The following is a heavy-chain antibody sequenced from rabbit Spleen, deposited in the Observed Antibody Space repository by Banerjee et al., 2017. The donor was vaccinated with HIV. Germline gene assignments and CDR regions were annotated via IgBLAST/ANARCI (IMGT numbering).Heavy chain of an antibody. V-gene: IGHV1S40*01. CDR1: GFSFSSNYY. J-gene: IGHJ4*01. CDR3: ARGPTMTMVIDYFNL. CDR2: IGAGSSGGT. Sequence: QSLEESGGDLVKPGASLTLTCTASGFSFSSNYYMCWVRQAPGKGLEWIACIGAGSSGGTYYASWAKGRFTISKTSSTTVTLQMTSLTAADTATYFCARGPTMTMVIDYFNLWGPGTLVTVS. D-gene: IGHD2-1*01.